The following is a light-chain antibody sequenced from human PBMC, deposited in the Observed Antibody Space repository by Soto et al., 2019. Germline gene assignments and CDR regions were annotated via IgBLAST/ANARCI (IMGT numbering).Light chain of an antibody. CDR1: QSVSSSY. Sequence: EIVLTQSPGTLSLSPGERATLSCRASQSVSSSYLAWYQQKPGQAPRLLIYGASSRATGIPDRFSGSGSGTDFTLTISRLEPEDFAVYYCQQYGSSPELTLGGGTKVDTK. V-gene: IGKV3-20*01. CDR3: QQYGSSPELT. CDR2: GAS. J-gene: IGKJ4*01.